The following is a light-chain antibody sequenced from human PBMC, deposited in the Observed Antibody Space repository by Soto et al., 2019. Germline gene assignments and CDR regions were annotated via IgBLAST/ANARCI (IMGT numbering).Light chain of an antibody. CDR2: SNS. CDR3: AAWDDGLNALV. Sequence: QSVLTQPPSASGTPGQTVIISCSGSSSNIGSNTVNWYQQLPGTAPKLLIFSNSQRPSGVPARFSGSRSGTSASLPITGVQSEDEAHYYCAAWDDGLNALVFGGGTKVTVL. J-gene: IGLJ2*01. CDR1: SSNIGSNT. V-gene: IGLV1-44*01.